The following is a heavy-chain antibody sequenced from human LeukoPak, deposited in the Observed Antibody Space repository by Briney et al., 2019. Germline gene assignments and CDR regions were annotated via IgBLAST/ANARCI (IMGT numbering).Heavy chain of an antibody. J-gene: IGHJ4*02. Sequence: GGSLRLSCAASGFTFSNYWMSWVRQAPGKGPEWVANIMEDGSEKYYVDSVSDRFTISRDNAKTSLHLQMDSLRAEDTAVYYCFRDDGPGSWGQGTLVTVSS. D-gene: IGHD3-10*01. V-gene: IGHV3-7*01. CDR3: FRDDGPGS. CDR2: IMEDGSEK. CDR1: GFTFSNYW.